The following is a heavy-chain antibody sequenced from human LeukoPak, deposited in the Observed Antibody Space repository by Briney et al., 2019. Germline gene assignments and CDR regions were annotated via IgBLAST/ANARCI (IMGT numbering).Heavy chain of an antibody. J-gene: IGHJ3*02. CDR3: ARPRILSYIGAFDI. CDR1: GFTFSSYW. CDR2: IKQDGSEK. D-gene: IGHD2-2*01. V-gene: IGHV3-7*01. Sequence: GGSLRLSCAASGFTFSSYWMSWVRQTPGKGLEWVANIKQDGSEKYYVDSVKGRFTISRDNAKKSLYLQMNSLRAEDTAVYYCARPRILSYIGAFDIWGQGTMVTVSS.